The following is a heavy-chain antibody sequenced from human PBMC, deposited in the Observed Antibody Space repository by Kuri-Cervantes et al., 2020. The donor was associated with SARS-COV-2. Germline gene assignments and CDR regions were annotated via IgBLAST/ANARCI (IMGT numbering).Heavy chain of an antibody. V-gene: IGHV3-48*04. D-gene: IGHD3-10*01. CDR1: GFTFSSYW. CDR3: ARDVQGLLWFGELQD. Sequence: GESLKISCAASGFTFSSYWMSWVRQAPGKGLEWISYISSSGSTIYYADSVKGRFTISRDNAKNSLYLQMNSLRAEDTAVYYCARDVQGLLWFGELQDWGQGTLVTVSS. J-gene: IGHJ4*02. CDR2: ISSSGSTI.